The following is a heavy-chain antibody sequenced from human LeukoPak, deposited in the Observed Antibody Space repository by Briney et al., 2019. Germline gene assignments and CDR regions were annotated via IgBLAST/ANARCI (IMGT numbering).Heavy chain of an antibody. V-gene: IGHV3-9*01. CDR3: AKDHYDSSGYSLTD. Sequence: GGSLRLSCAASGFTFSSYGMHWVRQAPGKGLEWVSGISWYSGSIGYADSVKGRFTISRDNAKNSLYLQMNSLRAEDTALYYCAKDHYDSSGYSLTDWGQGTLVTVSS. J-gene: IGHJ4*02. CDR2: ISWYSGSI. CDR1: GFTFSSYG. D-gene: IGHD3-22*01.